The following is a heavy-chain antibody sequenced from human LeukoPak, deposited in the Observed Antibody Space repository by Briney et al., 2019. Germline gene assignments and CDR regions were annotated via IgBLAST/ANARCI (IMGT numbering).Heavy chain of an antibody. J-gene: IGHJ4*02. CDR1: GFTFSNYE. V-gene: IGHV3-48*03. CDR2: ISGSGSTI. D-gene: IGHD5-18*01. Sequence: PGGSLRLSCAASGFTFSNYEVNWVRQAPGKGLEWVSYISGSGSTIYYADSVKGRFTISRGNAKDSLYLQMNSLRAEDTAVYYCARVRSGYSHENYFDYWGQGTLVTVSS. CDR3: ARVRSGYSHENYFDY.